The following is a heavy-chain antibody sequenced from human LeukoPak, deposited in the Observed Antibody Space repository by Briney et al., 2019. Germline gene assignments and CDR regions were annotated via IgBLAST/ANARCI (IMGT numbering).Heavy chain of an antibody. J-gene: IGHJ4*02. V-gene: IGHV1-69*05. CDR2: IIPIFGTA. CDR3: ARGWDSSSSFDY. D-gene: IGHD6-6*01. Sequence: ASVKVSCKASGGTFSSYAISWVRQAPGQGLEWMGGIIPIFGTATYAQKFQGRVTITTDESTSTAYMELSSLRSEDTAVYYCARGWDSSSSFDYWGQGTLVTVSS. CDR1: GGTFSSYA.